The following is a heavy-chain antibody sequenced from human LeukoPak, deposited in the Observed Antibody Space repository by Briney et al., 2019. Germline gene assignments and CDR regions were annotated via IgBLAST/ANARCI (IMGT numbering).Heavy chain of an antibody. V-gene: IGHV1-69*04. CDR1: GGTFSSYA. D-gene: IGHD6-13*01. Sequence: SVTVSCKASGGTFSSYAISWVRQAPGQGLEWMGRIIPIFGIANYAQKFQGRVTITADKSTSTAYMELSSLRSEDTAVYYCANVIAASLWGQGTLVTVSS. CDR3: ANVIAASL. CDR2: IIPIFGIA. J-gene: IGHJ4*02.